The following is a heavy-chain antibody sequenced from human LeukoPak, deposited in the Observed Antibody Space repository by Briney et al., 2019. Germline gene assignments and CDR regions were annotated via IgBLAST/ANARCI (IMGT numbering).Heavy chain of an antibody. V-gene: IGHV5-51*01. CDR1: GYSFSNYW. D-gene: IGHD6-13*01. CDR3: ARRFSSSWYLADAFDI. Sequence: GESLKISCKGSGYSFSNYWIGWVRQMPGKGLEWMGIIHPGDSDTRYSPSFQGQVTISADKSISTAYLQWSSLKASDTAMYYCARRFSSSWYLADAFDIWGQGTMVTVSS. CDR2: IHPGDSDT. J-gene: IGHJ3*02.